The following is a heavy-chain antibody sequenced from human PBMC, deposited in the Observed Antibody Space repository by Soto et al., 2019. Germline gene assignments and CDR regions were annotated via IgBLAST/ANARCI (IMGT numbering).Heavy chain of an antibody. J-gene: IGHJ4*02. CDR3: AKDRRAGGNSAFYFDF. V-gene: IGHV3-23*01. Sequence: GGSMRLSCAASGFKFSNYAMSWVRQAPGKGLEWVSLISATGGGTYYADSVKGRFTISRDNSHNTLYLQVHSLTAEDTAVYYCAKDRRAGGNSAFYFDFWGQGAQVTVSS. D-gene: IGHD3-16*01. CDR1: GFKFSNYA. CDR2: ISATGGGT.